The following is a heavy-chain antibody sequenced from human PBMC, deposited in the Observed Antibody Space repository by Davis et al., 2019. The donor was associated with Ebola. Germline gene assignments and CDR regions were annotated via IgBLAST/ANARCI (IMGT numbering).Heavy chain of an antibody. J-gene: IGHJ6*02. Sequence: ASVKVSCKASGYTFTSYDINWVRQAPGQGLEWMGWINPNSGGTNYAQKFQGWVTMTRDTSISTAYMELSRLRSDDTAVYYCARGGATGTQGVDYYYGMDVWGQGTTVTVSS. D-gene: IGHD1-1*01. V-gene: IGHV1-2*04. CDR2: INPNSGGT. CDR3: ARGGATGTQGVDYYYGMDV. CDR1: GYTFTSYD.